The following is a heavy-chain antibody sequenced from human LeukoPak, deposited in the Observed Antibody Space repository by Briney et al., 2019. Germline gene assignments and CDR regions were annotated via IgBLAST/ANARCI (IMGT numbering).Heavy chain of an antibody. D-gene: IGHD3-22*01. CDR2: IVSNGDST. Sequence: GGSPRLSCSASGFTFSRYGMHWVRQAPGKGLEYVSAIVSNGDSTYYADSVKGRFTISRDNAKNTLYLQMSSLRPDDTAVYYCVNPGWYYDSSGYSYYYGMDVWGQGTTVAVSS. J-gene: IGHJ6*02. V-gene: IGHV3-64D*09. CDR3: VNPGWYYDSSGYSYYYGMDV. CDR1: GFTFSRYG.